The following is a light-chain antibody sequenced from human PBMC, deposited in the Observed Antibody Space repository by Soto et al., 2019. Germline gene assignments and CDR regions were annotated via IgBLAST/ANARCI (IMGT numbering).Light chain of an antibody. CDR2: EVS. CDR3: SSYAGSNNLV. CDR1: SSDVGGYNY. V-gene: IGLV2-8*01. J-gene: IGLJ3*02. Sequence: QSVLTQPPSASGSPGQSVTISCTGTSSDVGGYNYVSWYQQHPGKAPKLMIYEVSKRPSGVPDRFSGSKSGNTDSLTVSGLQAADEADYYCSSYAGSNNLVFGGGTKLTVL.